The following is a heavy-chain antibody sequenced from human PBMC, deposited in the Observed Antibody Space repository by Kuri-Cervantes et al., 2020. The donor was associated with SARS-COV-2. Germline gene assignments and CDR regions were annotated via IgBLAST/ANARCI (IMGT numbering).Heavy chain of an antibody. CDR1: GFIFSDYA. CDR3: TRDRGYCSGGGCYSTGFSFDY. J-gene: IGHJ4*02. V-gene: IGHV3-21*01. Sequence: GGSLRLSCEASGFIFSDYAIDWVRQAPGKGLEWVSTISSGSDYIYYGDSVKGRFTISRDNAENSLYLQMNGLRVGDTAVYYCTRDRGYCSGGGCYSTGFSFDYWGQGALVTVSS. D-gene: IGHD2-15*01. CDR2: ISSGSDYI.